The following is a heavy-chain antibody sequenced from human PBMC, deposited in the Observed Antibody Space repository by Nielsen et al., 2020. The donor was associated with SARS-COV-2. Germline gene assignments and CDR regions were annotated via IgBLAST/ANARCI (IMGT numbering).Heavy chain of an antibody. J-gene: IGHJ4*02. CDR2: IYYSGST. D-gene: IGHD4-17*01. Sequence: SETLSLTCTVSGGSISSGGYYWSWIRQHPGKGLEWIGYIYYSGSTYYNPSLKSRVTISVDTSKNQFSLKLSSVTAADTAVYYCARVGGDYPDYWGQGTLVTVSS. CDR1: GGSISSGGYY. V-gene: IGHV4-31*03. CDR3: ARVGGDYPDY.